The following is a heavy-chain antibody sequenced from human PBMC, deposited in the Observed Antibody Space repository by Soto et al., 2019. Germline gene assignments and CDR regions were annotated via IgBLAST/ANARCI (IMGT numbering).Heavy chain of an antibody. Sequence: GRSLRLSYAASGVTCSSYAMSWVRQVPGKGLEWVSAISGSGGSTYYADSVKGRFTISRDDSKNSLYLQMNSLKSEDTAVYYCSMLGGWSGGSSGMDVWGQGPTVTGYS. CDR1: GVTCSSYA. V-gene: IGHV3-23*01. D-gene: IGHD6-19*01. CDR3: SMLGGWSGGSSGMDV. J-gene: IGHJ6*02. CDR2: ISGSGGST.